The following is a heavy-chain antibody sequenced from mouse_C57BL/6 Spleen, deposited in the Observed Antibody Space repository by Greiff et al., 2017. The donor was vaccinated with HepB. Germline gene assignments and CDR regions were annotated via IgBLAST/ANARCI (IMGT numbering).Heavy chain of an antibody. CDR3: AKCYYGNVDAMDY. CDR2: IWRGGST. V-gene: IGHV2-5*01. Sequence: QVQLQQSGPGLVQPSQSLSITCTVSGFSLTSYGVHWVRQSPGKGLEWLGVIWRGGSTDYNAAFMSRLSITKDNSKIQVFFKMNSLQADDTAIYYCAKCYYGNVDAMDYWGQGTSVTVSS. CDR1: GFSLTSYG. D-gene: IGHD2-1*01. J-gene: IGHJ4*01.